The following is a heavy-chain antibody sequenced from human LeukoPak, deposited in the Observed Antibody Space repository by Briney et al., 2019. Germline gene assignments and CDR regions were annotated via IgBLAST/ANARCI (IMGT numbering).Heavy chain of an antibody. CDR2: ISGSGGST. Sequence: PGGSLRLSCAASGFTFSSYAMSWVRQAPGKGLEWVSAISGSGGSTYYADSVKGRFAISRDNSKNTLYLQMNSLRAEDTAVYYCARELRYSSGRVLDYWGQGTLVTVSS. V-gene: IGHV3-23*01. J-gene: IGHJ4*02. D-gene: IGHD6-19*01. CDR3: ARELRYSSGRVLDY. CDR1: GFTFSSYA.